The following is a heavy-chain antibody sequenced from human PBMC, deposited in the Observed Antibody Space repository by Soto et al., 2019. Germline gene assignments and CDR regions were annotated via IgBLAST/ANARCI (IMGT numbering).Heavy chain of an antibody. CDR2: ISAYNGNT. CDR3: AKEMRYSNLPGWFDY. J-gene: IGHJ5*01. CDR1: GYTFTSYG. Sequence: GASVKVSCKASGYTFTSYGISWVRQAPGQGLEWMGWISAYNGNTNYAQKLQGRVTMTTDTSTSTAYMELRSLRSDDTAVYYCAKEMRYSNLPGWFDYWGQGTLVTVSS. D-gene: IGHD4-4*01. V-gene: IGHV1-18*01.